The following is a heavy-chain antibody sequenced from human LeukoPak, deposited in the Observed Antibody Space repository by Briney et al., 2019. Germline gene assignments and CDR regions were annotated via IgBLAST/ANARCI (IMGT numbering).Heavy chain of an antibody. J-gene: IGHJ4*02. V-gene: IGHV4-34*01. D-gene: IGHD6-13*01. Sequence: SETLSLTCAVYGGSFSGYYWSWIRQPPGKGLEWIGEINHSGSTNYNPSLKSRVTISVETSKNQFSLKLSSVTAADTAVYYCARGFSSWVSYFDYWGQGTLVTVSS. CDR3: ARGFSSWVSYFDY. CDR1: GGSFSGYY. CDR2: INHSGST.